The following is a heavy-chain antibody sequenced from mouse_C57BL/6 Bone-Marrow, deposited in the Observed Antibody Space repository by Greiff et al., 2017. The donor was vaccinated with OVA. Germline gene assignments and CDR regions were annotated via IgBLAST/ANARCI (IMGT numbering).Heavy chain of an antibody. D-gene: IGHD1-1*01. Sequence: QVQLQQPGAELVRPGTSVKLSCKASGYTFTSYWMHWVKQRPGQGLEWIGVIDPSDSYTNYNQKFKGKATLTVDTSSSTAYMQLSSLTSEDSAVYYCARWQLLPYYFDYWGQGTTLTVSS. CDR3: ARWQLLPYYFDY. CDR1: GYTFTSYW. V-gene: IGHV1-59*01. J-gene: IGHJ2*01. CDR2: IDPSDSYT.